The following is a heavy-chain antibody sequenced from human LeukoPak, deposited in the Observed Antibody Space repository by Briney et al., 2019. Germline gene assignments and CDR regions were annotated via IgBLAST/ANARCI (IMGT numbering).Heavy chain of an antibody. V-gene: IGHV3-33*08. D-gene: IGHD2-2*01. Sequence: GGSLRLSCVVSGFTVSGDYISWVRQAPGKGLEWVAVIWYDGSNKYYADSVKGRFTISRDNSKNTLYLQMNSLRAEDTAVYYCARSTINAQRGAFDIWGQGTMVTVSS. CDR2: IWYDGSNK. CDR3: ARSTINAQRGAFDI. CDR1: GFTVSGDY. J-gene: IGHJ3*02.